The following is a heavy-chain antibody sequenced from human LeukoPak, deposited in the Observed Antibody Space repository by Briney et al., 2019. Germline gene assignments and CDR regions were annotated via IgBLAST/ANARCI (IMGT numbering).Heavy chain of an antibody. CDR3: ARHGPHYYGSGGFHY. Sequence: PSETLSLTCTASGGSISSSYYWGWIRQPPGKGLEWLASIYYGGITYYHPSLKSRVTISVDTSKNQFFLKLSSVSAADTALYYCARHGPHYYGSGGFHYWGQGNLVIVP. V-gene: IGHV4-39*01. J-gene: IGHJ4*02. CDR1: GGSISSSYY. CDR2: IYYGGIT. D-gene: IGHD3-10*01.